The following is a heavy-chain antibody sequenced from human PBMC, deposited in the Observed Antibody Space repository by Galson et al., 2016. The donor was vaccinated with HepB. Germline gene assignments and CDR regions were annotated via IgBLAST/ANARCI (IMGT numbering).Heavy chain of an antibody. D-gene: IGHD1-26*01. CDR1: GGTFTSYA. J-gene: IGHJ5*02. CDR2: IIPIFGTS. CDR3: VRDFKSGAPDLFDP. V-gene: IGHV1-69*13. Sequence: SVKVSCKASGGTFTSYAISWVRQAPGQGLEWMGGIIPIFGTSNYAQKFQGRVTITADESTSTAYMELKSLRSDDTAMYYCVRDFKSGAPDLFDPWGQGTLVTASS.